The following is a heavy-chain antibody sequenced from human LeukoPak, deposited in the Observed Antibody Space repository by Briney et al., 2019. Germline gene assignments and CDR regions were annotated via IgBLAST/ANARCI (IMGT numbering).Heavy chain of an antibody. CDR2: ISAGGGST. Sequence: PGGSLRLSCAASGFTFSTYAMDWVRQAPGKGLEGVSGISAGGGSTYYADSVKGRFTISRDNSKNTLYLQMNSLRAEDTAVYYCAKRAEAGDVYYYNDMDVWGKGTTVTVSS. CDR3: AKRAEAGDVYYYNDMDV. D-gene: IGHD5-24*01. CDR1: GFTFSTYA. J-gene: IGHJ6*03. V-gene: IGHV3-23*01.